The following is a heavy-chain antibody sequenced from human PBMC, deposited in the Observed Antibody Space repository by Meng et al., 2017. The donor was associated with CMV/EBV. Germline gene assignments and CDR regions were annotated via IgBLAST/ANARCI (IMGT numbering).Heavy chain of an antibody. Sequence: GQLVQSGAEVKKPGAAVKVSCKASGYTFTSYYMHWVRQAPGQGLEWMGIINPSGGSTSYAQKFQGRVTMTRDTSTSTVYMELSSLRSEDTAVYYCAREEGIAARSDWFDPWGQGTLVTVSS. CDR1: GYTFTSYY. D-gene: IGHD6-6*01. J-gene: IGHJ5*02. CDR3: AREEGIAARSDWFDP. V-gene: IGHV1-46*01. CDR2: INPSGGST.